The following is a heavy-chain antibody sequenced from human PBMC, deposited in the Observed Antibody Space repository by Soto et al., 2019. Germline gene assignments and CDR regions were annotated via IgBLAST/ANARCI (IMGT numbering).Heavy chain of an antibody. D-gene: IGHD1-1*01. V-gene: IGHV4-4*07. J-gene: IGHJ5*02. CDR3: VRDGTKTLRDWFDP. CDR2: IYATGTT. Sequence: LSLTFTVSGASISGFYWSWIRKSAGKGLEWIGRIYATGTTDYNPSLKSRVMMSVDTSKKQFSLKLRSVTAADTAVYYCVRDGTKTLRDWFDPWGQGISVPVSS. CDR1: GASISGFY.